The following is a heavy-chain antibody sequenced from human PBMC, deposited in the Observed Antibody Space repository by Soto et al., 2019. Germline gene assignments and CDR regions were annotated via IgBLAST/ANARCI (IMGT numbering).Heavy chain of an antibody. CDR1: GFSFGGYG. J-gene: IGHJ4*02. V-gene: IGHV3-33*01. Sequence: QVQLVESGGGVVQPGRSLRLSCAASGFSFGGYGMHWVRQAAGXXLXXXXXIWYDGINTYYEDSVKGRFTISRDNXXXXXXXXXXXXXXXXXXXXXXXXXXXXXXXXXXXDYFDYWGQGTLVTVSS. CDR3: XXXXXXXXXXXXXDYFDY. CDR2: IWYDGINT.